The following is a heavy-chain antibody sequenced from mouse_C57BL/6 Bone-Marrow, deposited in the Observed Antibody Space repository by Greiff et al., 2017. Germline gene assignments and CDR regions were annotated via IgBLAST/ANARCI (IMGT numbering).Heavy chain of an antibody. CDR1: GFTFSDYY. CDR3: ARHNLLLRYFDV. D-gene: IGHD1-1*01. CDR2: ISNGGGST. V-gene: IGHV5-12*01. Sequence: EVKLVESGGGLVQPGGSLKLSCAASGFTFSDYYMYWVRQTPVKRLEWVAYISNGGGSTYYPDTVKGRFTISRDNAKNTLYLQMSRLKSEDTAMYYCARHNLLLRYFDVWGTGTTVTVSS. J-gene: IGHJ1*03.